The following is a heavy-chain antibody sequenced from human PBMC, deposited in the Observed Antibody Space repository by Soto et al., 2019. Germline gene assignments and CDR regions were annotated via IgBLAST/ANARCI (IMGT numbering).Heavy chain of an antibody. D-gene: IGHD4-4*01. CDR1: GCTFSSYA. Sequence: GASVKVSCKASGCTFSSYAISCVRQAPGQVLEWMGRIIPFIGTANYAQKFQGRVTITADESTSTAYMELTSLRSEDTAVYYCARVVMTTVPASYYYGMDVWGQGTTVTVSS. V-gene: IGHV1-69*11. CDR2: IIPFIGTA. CDR3: ARVVMTTVPASYYYGMDV. J-gene: IGHJ6*02.